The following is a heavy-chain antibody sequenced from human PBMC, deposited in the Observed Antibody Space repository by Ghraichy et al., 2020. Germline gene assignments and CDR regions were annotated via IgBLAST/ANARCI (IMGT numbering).Heavy chain of an antibody. J-gene: IGHJ3*02. CDR2: IYSGGST. CDR3: ARDSIRWRIAARQGGAFDI. V-gene: IGHV3-53*01. Sequence: GGSLRLSCAASGFTVSSNYMSWVRQAPGKGLEWVSVIYSGGSTYYADSVKGRFTISRDNSKNTLYLQMNSLRAEDTAVYYCARDSIRWRIAARQGGAFDIWGQGTMVTVSS. D-gene: IGHD6-6*01. CDR1: GFTVSSNY.